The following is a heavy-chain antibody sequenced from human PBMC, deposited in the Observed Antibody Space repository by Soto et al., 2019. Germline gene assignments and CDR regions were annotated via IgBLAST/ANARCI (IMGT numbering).Heavy chain of an antibody. CDR1: GFSLSTSGVG. V-gene: IGHV2-5*02. Sequence: SGPTLVNPTQTLTLTCTFSGFSLSTSGVGVGWIRQPPGKALEWLALIYWDDDKRYSPSLKSRLTITKDTSKNQVVLTMTNMDPLDTATYYCAHVIGGPYWSYYFDYWGQGTLVTVSS. J-gene: IGHJ4*02. CDR2: IYWDDDK. CDR3: AHVIGGPYWSYYFDY. D-gene: IGHD2-8*02.